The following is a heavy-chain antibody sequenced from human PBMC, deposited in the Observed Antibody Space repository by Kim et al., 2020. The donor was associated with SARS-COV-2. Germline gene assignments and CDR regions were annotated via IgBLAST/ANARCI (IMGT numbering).Heavy chain of an antibody. J-gene: IGHJ4*02. CDR2: IYSGGTA. D-gene: IGHD3-10*01. CDR1: GFSVSDNY. Sequence: GGSLRLSCAASGFSVSDNYMNWVRQSPGKGLEWVAVIYSGGTASYADSVTGRFIAPKNNSRNVVYLQMNNLRVEDTAVYYCAKGKGSETSDLGYWGQGTLVTVS. V-gene: IGHV3-66*01. CDR3: AKGKGSETSDLGY.